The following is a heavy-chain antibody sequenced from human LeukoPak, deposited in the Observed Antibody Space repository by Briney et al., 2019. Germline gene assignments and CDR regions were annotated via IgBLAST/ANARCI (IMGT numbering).Heavy chain of an antibody. D-gene: IGHD2-2*01. CDR1: GFTFDDYA. J-gene: IGHJ4*02. V-gene: IGHV3-9*01. CDR2: VSWNSGSV. CDR3: ARDLYQGFDY. Sequence: GGSLRLSCAASGFTFDDYAMHWVRQVPGKGLEWVSGVSWNSGSVGYADSVKGRFTISRDNAKNTLYLQMNSLRAEDTAVYYCARDLYQGFDYWGQGTLVTVSS.